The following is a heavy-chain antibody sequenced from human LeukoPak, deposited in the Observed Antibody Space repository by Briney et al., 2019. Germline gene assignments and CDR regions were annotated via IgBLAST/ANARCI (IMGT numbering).Heavy chain of an antibody. J-gene: IGHJ6*02. CDR1: GGSFSGYY. Sequence: SETLSLTCAVYGGSFSGYYWSWIRQPPGKGLEWIGEINHSGSTNYNPSLKSRVTISVDTSKNQFSLKLSSVTAADTAVYYCAREPDYVYYYYGMGVWGQGTTVTVSS. CDR2: INHSGST. D-gene: IGHD4-17*01. CDR3: AREPDYVYYYYGMGV. V-gene: IGHV4-34*01.